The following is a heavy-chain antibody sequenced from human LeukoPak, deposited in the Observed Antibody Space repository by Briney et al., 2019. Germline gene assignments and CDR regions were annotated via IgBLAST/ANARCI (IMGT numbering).Heavy chain of an antibody. Sequence: SETLSFTCTVSGDSISGSSYYWGWIRQPPGKGLEWIGSIYHSGSTYHKPSLKSRVTISVDTSKNQFSLKLNSVTATDTAVYYCARHDYIWGSYRRFDPWGQGTLVTVSS. CDR2: IYHSGST. J-gene: IGHJ5*02. D-gene: IGHD3-16*02. CDR3: ARHDYIWGSYRRFDP. V-gene: IGHV4-39*01. CDR1: GDSISGSSYY.